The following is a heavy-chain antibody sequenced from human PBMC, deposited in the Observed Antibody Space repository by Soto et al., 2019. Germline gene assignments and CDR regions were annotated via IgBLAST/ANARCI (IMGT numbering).Heavy chain of an antibody. CDR2: IYYSGST. D-gene: IGHD2-15*01. CDR1: GGSISSSSYY. CDR3: ARYGGGYYYYYGMDV. V-gene: IGHV4-39*01. J-gene: IGHJ6*02. Sequence: SETLSLTCTVSGGSISSSSYYWGWIRQPPGKGLEWIGSIYYSGSTYYNPSLKSRVTISVDTSKNQFPLKLSSVTAADTAVYYCARYGGGYYYYYGMDVWGQGTTVTVSS.